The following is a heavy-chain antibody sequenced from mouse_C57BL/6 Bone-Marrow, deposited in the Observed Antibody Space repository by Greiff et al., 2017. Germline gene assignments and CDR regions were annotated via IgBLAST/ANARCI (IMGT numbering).Heavy chain of an antibody. Sequence: EVNVVESGGDLVKPGGSLKLSCAASGFTFSSYGMSWVRQTPDKRLEWVATISSGGSYTYYPDSVKGRFTISRDNAKNTLYLQMSSLKSEDTAMYYCAIRLVAYWGQGTLVTVSA. CDR1: GFTFSSYG. J-gene: IGHJ3*01. CDR3: AIRLVAY. V-gene: IGHV5-6*02. CDR2: ISSGGSYT.